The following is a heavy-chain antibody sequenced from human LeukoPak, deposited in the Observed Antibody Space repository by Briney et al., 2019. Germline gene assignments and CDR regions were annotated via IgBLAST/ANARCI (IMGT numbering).Heavy chain of an antibody. CDR1: GSTFSSYS. CDR3: ASLDSGSYSPFDY. V-gene: IGHV3-21*01. J-gene: IGHJ4*02. D-gene: IGHD1-26*01. Sequence: GGSLRLSCAASGSTFSSYSMNWVRQAPGKGLEWVSSISSSSSYIYYADSVKGRFTISRDNAKNSLYLQMNSLRAEDTAVYYCASLDSGSYSPFDYWGQGTLVTVSS. CDR2: ISSSSSYI.